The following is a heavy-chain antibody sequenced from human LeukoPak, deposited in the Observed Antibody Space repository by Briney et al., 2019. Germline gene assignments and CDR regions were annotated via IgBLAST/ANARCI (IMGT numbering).Heavy chain of an antibody. Sequence: ASVTVSCKASGYTFTSYGISWVRQAPGQGLEWMGWISAYNGNTNYAQKLQGRVTMTTDTSTSTAYMELRSLRSDDTAVYYCATDTYDYGDSTFDYWGQGTLVTVSS. V-gene: IGHV1-18*01. CDR2: ISAYNGNT. D-gene: IGHD4-17*01. J-gene: IGHJ4*02. CDR3: ATDTYDYGDSTFDY. CDR1: GYTFTSYG.